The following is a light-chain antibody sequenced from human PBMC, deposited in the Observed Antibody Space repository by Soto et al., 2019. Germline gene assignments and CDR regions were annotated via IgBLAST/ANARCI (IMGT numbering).Light chain of an antibody. V-gene: IGKV1-39*01. J-gene: IGKJ2*01. CDR3: QQTYSSPRP. CDR2: AAS. CDR1: QSIRRS. Sequence: EIQMTQSPSTLSASVGDRVTITCRASQSIRRSLNWYQQKPGKAPNLLIYAASSLQTGVPSRFTGSGSGTDFTLTISNLQPEDFAVYYCQQTYSSPRPFG.